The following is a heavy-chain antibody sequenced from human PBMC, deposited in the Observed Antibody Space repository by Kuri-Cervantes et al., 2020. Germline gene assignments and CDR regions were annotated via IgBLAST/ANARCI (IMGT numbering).Heavy chain of an antibody. V-gene: IGHV3-23*01. CDR2: ISGSGGST. CDR3: AKDQYSSTINWFDP. D-gene: IGHD6-13*01. Sequence: GESLKISCAASGFTFSSYAMSWVRQAPGKGLEWVSAISGSGGSTYYADSVKGRFTISRDNSKNTLYLQMNSLRAEDTAAYYCAKDQYSSTINWFDPWGQGTLVTVSS. CDR1: GFTFSSYA. J-gene: IGHJ5*02.